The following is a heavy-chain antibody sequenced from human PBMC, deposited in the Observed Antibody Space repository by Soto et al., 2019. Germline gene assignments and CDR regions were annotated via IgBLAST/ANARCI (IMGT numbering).Heavy chain of an antibody. D-gene: IGHD3-22*01. CDR3: ARGGYYESSGYDPDGAFEN. Sequence: SETLSLTCTVSGGSISSYYWSWIRQPPGKGLEWIGYIYYSGSTNYNPSLKSRVTISVDTSKNQFSLKLSSVAAADTAVYYCARGGYYESSGYDPDGAFENWGKGTRGTV. J-gene: IGHJ3*02. V-gene: IGHV4-59*01. CDR1: GGSISSYY. CDR2: IYYSGST.